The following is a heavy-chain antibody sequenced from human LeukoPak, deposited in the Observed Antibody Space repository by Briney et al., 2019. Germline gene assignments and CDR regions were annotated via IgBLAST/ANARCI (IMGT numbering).Heavy chain of an antibody. J-gene: IGHJ4*02. CDR2: IGSSGTTV. Sequence: GGSLRLSCAASGFTFSNAWMNWVRQAPGKGLEWVAYIGSSGTTVYYADSVKGRFTISRDNAENSLYLQMNSLRIEDTAVYYCARIMTTVTFFDYWGQGTLVTVSS. D-gene: IGHD4-17*01. CDR1: GFTFSNAW. CDR3: ARIMTTVTFFDY. V-gene: IGHV3-48*04.